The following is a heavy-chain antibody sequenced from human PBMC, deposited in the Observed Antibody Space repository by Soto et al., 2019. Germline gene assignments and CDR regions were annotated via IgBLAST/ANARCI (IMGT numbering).Heavy chain of an antibody. CDR3: ARESLRGGGAFDI. Sequence: GGSLRLSCAASEFTFSSYWMSWVRQAPGKGLEWVANIKQNGSEKYYVDSVRGRFTISRDNAKNSLYLQMNSLRAEDTAVYYCARESLRGGGAFDIWGQGTMVTVSS. CDR2: IKQNGSEK. D-gene: IGHD3-10*01. CDR1: EFTFSSYW. V-gene: IGHV3-7*01. J-gene: IGHJ3*02.